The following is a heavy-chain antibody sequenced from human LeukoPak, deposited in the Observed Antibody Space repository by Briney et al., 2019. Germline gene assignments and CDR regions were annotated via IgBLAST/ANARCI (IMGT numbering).Heavy chain of an antibody. CDR1: GFTFADYA. V-gene: IGHV3-9*01. CDR3: AKDIAAASPPFDAFDI. D-gene: IGHD6-13*01. CDR2: ISWYSGSI. Sequence: GASLRLSCAASGFTFADYAMHWGRQAPGKGLEWVSGISWYSGSIGYADAVKGRFTISRDNGKNSLYLQMNSLRVDDTASYYCAKDIAAASPPFDAFDIWGQGTIVTVSS. J-gene: IGHJ3*02.